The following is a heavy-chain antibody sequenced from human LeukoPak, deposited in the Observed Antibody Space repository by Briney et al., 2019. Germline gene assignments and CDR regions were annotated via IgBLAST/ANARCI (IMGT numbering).Heavy chain of an antibody. V-gene: IGHV3-30-3*01. J-gene: IGHJ4*02. CDR1: GFTFSSYA. CDR3: ARDRYCSGGSCYFGGSE. Sequence: GGSLRLSCAASGFTFSSYAMPWVRQAPGKGLEWVAVISYDGSNKYYADSVKGRFTISRDNSKNTLYLQMNSLRAEDTAVYYCARDRYCSGGSCYFGGSEWGQGTLVTVSS. D-gene: IGHD2-15*01. CDR2: ISYDGSNK.